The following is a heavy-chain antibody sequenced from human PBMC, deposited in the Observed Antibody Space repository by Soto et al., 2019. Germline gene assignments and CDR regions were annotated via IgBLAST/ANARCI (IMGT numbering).Heavy chain of an antibody. V-gene: IGHV4-4*02. Sequence: QVQLQESGPGLVSPLGTLSLTCAVSGGSINTDSWWTWVRQPPGKGLEWIGEIHRSRGTNYNSSLKSRVNLSIDRSTNNLSLRIYSGTAADTAVYYCASREEARTFWCQGTLVTVSS. CDR1: GGSINTDSW. CDR3: ASREEARTF. J-gene: IGHJ4*02. CDR2: IHRSRGT. D-gene: IGHD6-6*01.